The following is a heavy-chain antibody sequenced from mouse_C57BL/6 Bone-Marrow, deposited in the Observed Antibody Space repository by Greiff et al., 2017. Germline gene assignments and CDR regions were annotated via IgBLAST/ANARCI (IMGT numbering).Heavy chain of an antibody. CDR3: ARFSSYFDV. Sequence: EVKLVESGGGLVKPGGSLKLSCAASGFTFSDYGMHWVRQAPEKGLEWVAYISSGSSTIYYPDTVKGRFTISRDNAKNTLFLQMTSLRSEDTAMYYCARFSSYFDVWGTGTTVTVSS. CDR2: ISSGSSTI. V-gene: IGHV5-17*01. J-gene: IGHJ1*03. CDR1: GFTFSDYG.